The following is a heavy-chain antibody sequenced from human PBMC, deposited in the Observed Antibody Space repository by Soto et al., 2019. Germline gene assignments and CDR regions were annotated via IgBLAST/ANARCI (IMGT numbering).Heavy chain of an antibody. Sequence: GGSLRLSCAASGFTFSSYAMSWVRQAPGKGLEWVSAISGSGGSTYYADSVKGRFTISRDNSKNTLYLQMNSLRAEDTAVYYCAKVYCSRGSCPRRRYWGQGPLVTVSS. CDR1: GFTFSSYA. CDR3: AKVYCSRGSCPRRRY. J-gene: IGHJ4*02. CDR2: ISGSGGST. V-gene: IGHV3-23*01. D-gene: IGHD2-15*01.